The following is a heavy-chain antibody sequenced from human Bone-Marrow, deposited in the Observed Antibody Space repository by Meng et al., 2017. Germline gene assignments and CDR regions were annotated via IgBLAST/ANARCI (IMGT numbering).Heavy chain of an antibody. J-gene: IGHJ4*02. CDR2: IKSKTDGGTT. V-gene: IGHV3-15*01. Sequence: GESLKISCAASGFTFDDYGMSWVRQAPGKGLEWVGRIKSKTDGGTTDYAAPVKGRFTISRDDSKNTLYLQMNSLKTEDTAVYYCTTEGMATIIDYWGQGTLVTVSS. D-gene: IGHD5-24*01. CDR3: TTEGMATIIDY. CDR1: GFTFDDYG.